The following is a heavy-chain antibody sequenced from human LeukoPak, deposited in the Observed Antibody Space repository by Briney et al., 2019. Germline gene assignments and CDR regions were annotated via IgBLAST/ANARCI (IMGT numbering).Heavy chain of an antibody. J-gene: IGHJ4*02. CDR2: IIPILGIA. CDR1: GGTFSSYA. Sequence: ASVKVSCKASGGTFSSYAISWVRQAPGQGLEWMRRIIPILGIANYAQKFQGRVTITADKSTSTAYMELSSLRSEDTAVYYCARDSALTGYYLDYWGQGTLVTVSS. V-gene: IGHV1-69*04. D-gene: IGHD3-9*01. CDR3: ARDSALTGYYLDY.